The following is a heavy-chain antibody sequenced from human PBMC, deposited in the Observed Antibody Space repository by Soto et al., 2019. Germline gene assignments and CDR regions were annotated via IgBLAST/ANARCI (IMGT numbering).Heavy chain of an antibody. Sequence: QVQLVQSGAEVKKPGSSVNVSCKASGGTFSSYAISSVRQAPGQGLEWMGGIIPIFGTANYAQKFQGRVTITADEATSTAYMERSSLRSEDTAVYYCARESYDYVWGSHYWGQGTLVTVSS. V-gene: IGHV1-69*01. CDR2: IIPIFGTA. CDR1: GGTFSSYA. J-gene: IGHJ4*02. CDR3: ARESYDYVWGSHY. D-gene: IGHD3-16*01.